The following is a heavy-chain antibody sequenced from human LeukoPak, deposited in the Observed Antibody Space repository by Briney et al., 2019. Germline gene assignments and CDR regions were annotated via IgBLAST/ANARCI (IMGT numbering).Heavy chain of an antibody. CDR2: IRYDGSDK. D-gene: IGHD2-8*02. CDR1: GFTFSNYG. J-gene: IGHJ4*02. Sequence: GGSLRLSCAASGFTFSNYGIHWVRQAPGKGLEWVAFIRYDGSDKYYADSVKGRFTISRDNSKNTLFLQMNSLRAEDTAVYYCARDLTERKYYIAYWGQGTLVTVSS. CDR3: ARDLTERKYYIAY. V-gene: IGHV3-30*02.